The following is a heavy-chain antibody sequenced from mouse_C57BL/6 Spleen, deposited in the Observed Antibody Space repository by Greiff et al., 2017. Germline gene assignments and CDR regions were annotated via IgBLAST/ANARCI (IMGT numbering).Heavy chain of an antibody. Sequence: EVKVVESGEGLVKPGGSLKLSCAASGFTFSSYAMSWVRQTPEKRLEWVAYISSGGDYIYYADTVKGRFTISRDNARNTLYLQMSSLKSEDTAMYYCTRAYYSNYWYVDVWGTGTTVTVSS. CDR3: TRAYYSNYWYVDV. CDR1: GFTFSSYA. V-gene: IGHV5-9-1*02. D-gene: IGHD2-5*01. CDR2: ISSGGDYI. J-gene: IGHJ1*03.